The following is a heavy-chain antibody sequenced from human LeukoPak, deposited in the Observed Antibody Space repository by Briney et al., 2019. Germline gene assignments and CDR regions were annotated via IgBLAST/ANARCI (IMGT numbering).Heavy chain of an antibody. CDR1: GYTFTSYY. V-gene: IGHV1-46*01. Sequence: ASVTVSCKASGYTFTSYYMHWVRQAPGQGLEWMGIINPSGGSTSYAQKFQGRVTMTRDMSTSTVYMELSSLRSEDTAVYYCARGNIVVVPAATPANYYFDYWGQGTLVTVSS. J-gene: IGHJ4*02. CDR3: ARGNIVVVPAATPANYYFDY. CDR2: INPSGGST. D-gene: IGHD2-2*01.